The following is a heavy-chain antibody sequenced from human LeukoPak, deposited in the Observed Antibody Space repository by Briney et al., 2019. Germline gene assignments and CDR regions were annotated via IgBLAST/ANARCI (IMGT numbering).Heavy chain of an antibody. D-gene: IGHD3-22*01. CDR1: GGSISSGGYY. CDR3: ARSYDSSGYNWFDP. CDR2: IYYSGST. J-gene: IGHJ5*02. V-gene: IGHV4-61*08. Sequence: SETLSLTCTVSGGSISSGGYYWSWIRQPPGKGLEWIGYIYYSGSTNYNPSLKSRVTISVDTSKNQFSLKLSSVTAADTAVYYCARSYDSSGYNWFDPWGQGTLVTVSS.